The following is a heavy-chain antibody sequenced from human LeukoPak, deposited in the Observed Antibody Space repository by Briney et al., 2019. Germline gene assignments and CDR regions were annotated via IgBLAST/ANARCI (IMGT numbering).Heavy chain of an antibody. V-gene: IGHV3-30*02. CDR1: GFTFSNYG. Sequence: PGGSLRLSCAASGFTFSNYGMHWVRQAPGKGLEWVAFIRYDGSSKYYADSVKGRFTISRDNSKNTLYLQMNSLRAEDTAVYYCAKDFFPHVRQQLAYFAYWGQGTLVTVSS. J-gene: IGHJ4*02. CDR3: AKDFFPHVRQQLAYFAY. CDR2: IRYDGSSK. D-gene: IGHD6-13*01.